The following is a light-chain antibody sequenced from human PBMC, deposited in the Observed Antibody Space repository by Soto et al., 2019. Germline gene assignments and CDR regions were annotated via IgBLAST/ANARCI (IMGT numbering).Light chain of an antibody. Sequence: DIQMTQSPSTLSGSVGDRVTITCRASQTISSWLAWYQQKPGKAPKLLIYKASTLKSGVPSRFSGSGSGTEFTLTISRLQPDDFATYYCQHSNSYSEAFGQGTQVELK. V-gene: IGKV1-5*03. CDR2: KAS. CDR3: QHSNSYSEA. J-gene: IGKJ1*01. CDR1: QTISSW.